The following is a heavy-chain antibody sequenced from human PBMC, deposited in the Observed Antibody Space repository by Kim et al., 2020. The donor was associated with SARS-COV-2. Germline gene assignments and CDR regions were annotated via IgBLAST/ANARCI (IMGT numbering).Heavy chain of an antibody. CDR1: GFTFSSYA. CDR3: AKDFSGGWLQPHSPSDY. V-gene: IGHV3-23*01. Sequence: GGSLRLSCAASGFTFSSYAMSWVRQAPGKGLEWVSAISGSGGSTYYADSVKGRFTISRDNSKNTLYLQMNSLRAEDTAVYYCAKDFSGGWLQPHSPSDYWGQGTLVTVSS. D-gene: IGHD3-16*01. J-gene: IGHJ4*02. CDR2: ISGSGGST.